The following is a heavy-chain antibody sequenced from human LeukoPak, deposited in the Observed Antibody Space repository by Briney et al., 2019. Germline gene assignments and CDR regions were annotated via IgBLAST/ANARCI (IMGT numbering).Heavy chain of an antibody. J-gene: IGHJ6*02. V-gene: IGHV3-33*01. CDR1: GFTFSSYG. CDR3: ARGLRYCSSTSCYHYYYGMDV. D-gene: IGHD2-2*01. CDR2: IWYDGSNK. Sequence: GGSLRLSCAASGFTFSSYGVHWVRQAPGKGLERVAVIWYDGSNKYYADSVKGRFTISRDNSKNTLYLQMNSLRAEDTAVYYCARGLRYCSSTSCYHYYYGMDVWGQGTTVTVSS.